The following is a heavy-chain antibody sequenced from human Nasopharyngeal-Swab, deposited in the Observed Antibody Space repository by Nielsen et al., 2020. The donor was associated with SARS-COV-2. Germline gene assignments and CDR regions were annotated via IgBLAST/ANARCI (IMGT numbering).Heavy chain of an antibody. CDR3: ARDPHAERITIFGVVIRPGTFDI. J-gene: IGHJ3*02. Sequence: RQAPGKGLEWIGYIYYSGSTYYNSSLKSRVTISVDTSKNQFSLKLTSVTAADTALYYCARDPHAERITIFGVVIRPGTFDIWGQGTMVTVSS. D-gene: IGHD3-3*01. CDR2: IYYSGST. V-gene: IGHV4-30-4*07.